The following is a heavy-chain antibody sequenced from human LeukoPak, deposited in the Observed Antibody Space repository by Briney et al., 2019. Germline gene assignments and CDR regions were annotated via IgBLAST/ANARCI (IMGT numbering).Heavy chain of an antibody. V-gene: IGHV4-34*01. Sequence: SETLSLTCAVYGGSFSGYYWSWIRQPPGKGLEWIGEINHSGSTNYNPSLKSRVTISVDTSKNQFSLKLSSVTAADTAVYYCARGTRMEQWGQGTLVTVSS. CDR3: ARGTRMEQ. J-gene: IGHJ4*02. CDR2: INHSGST. CDR1: GGSFSGYY. D-gene: IGHD1-26*01.